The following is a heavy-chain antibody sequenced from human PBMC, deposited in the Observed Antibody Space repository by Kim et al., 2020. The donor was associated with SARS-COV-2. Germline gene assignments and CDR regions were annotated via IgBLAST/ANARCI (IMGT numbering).Heavy chain of an antibody. J-gene: IGHJ4*02. D-gene: IGHD3-10*01. Sequence: YPTSVQGRLTTSKDNAKNSLYLQMTSLRAEATAVYYCARDYYGSGSTFDYWGQGTLVTVSS. CDR3: ARDYYGSGSTFDY. V-gene: IGHV3-11*04.